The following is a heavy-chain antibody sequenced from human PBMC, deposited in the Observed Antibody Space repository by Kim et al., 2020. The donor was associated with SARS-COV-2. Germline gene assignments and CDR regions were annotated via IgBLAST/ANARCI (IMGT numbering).Heavy chain of an antibody. CDR2: ISVAGGST. CDR3: AKDGESWTGYHKPWDS. D-gene: IGHD3-9*01. J-gene: IGHJ4*02. CDR1: GFTFSNYA. Sequence: GGSLRLSCAASGFTFSNYAMAWVRQAPGKGLTWVSSISVAGGSTYYADSVKGRFTVSRDNSKNTLYLQMNSLRAEDTAIYYCAKDGESWTGYHKPWDSWGQGTLVTVSS. V-gene: IGHV3-23*01.